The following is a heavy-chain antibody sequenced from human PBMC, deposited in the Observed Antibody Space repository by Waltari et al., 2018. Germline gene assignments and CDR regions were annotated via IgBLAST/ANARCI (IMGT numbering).Heavy chain of an antibody. CDR3: ARGVGDYVWGSYRYTGAFDY. Sequence: QVQLQQWGAGLLKPSETLSLTCAVYGGSFSGYYWSWIRQPPGKGLEWIGEINHSGSPNYNPSLNSRVTISVDTSKTQFSLKLSSVTAADTAVYYCARGVGDYVWGSYRYTGAFDYWGQGTLVTVSS. J-gene: IGHJ4*02. D-gene: IGHD3-16*02. V-gene: IGHV4-34*01. CDR1: GGSFSGYY. CDR2: INHSGSP.